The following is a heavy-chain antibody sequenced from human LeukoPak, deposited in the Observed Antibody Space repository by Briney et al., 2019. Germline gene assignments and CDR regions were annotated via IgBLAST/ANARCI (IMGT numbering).Heavy chain of an antibody. CDR1: GFTFDDYA. CDR2: ISGDGGST. V-gene: IGHV3-43*02. D-gene: IGHD2-2*01. Sequence: GGSLRLSCAASGFTFDDYAMHWVRQAPGKGLEWVSLISGDGGSTYYADSVKGRFTISRDNSKNSLYLQMDSLRTEDTALYYCAKDWYCSSTSCYGGYDYWGQGTLVTVSS. CDR3: AKDWYCSSTSCYGGYDY. J-gene: IGHJ4*02.